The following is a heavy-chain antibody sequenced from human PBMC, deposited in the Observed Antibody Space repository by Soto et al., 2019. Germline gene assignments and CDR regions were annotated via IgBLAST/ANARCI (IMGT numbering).Heavy chain of an antibody. D-gene: IGHD3-22*01. J-gene: IGHJ5*02. CDR1: GYTFINKD. CDR2: MDIKNDFT. CDR3: ARVDCWTSDDKRDSWFDP. Sequence: QVQLVQSGATVKSPGASVKVSCKASGYTFINKDITWVRQAAGQGLEWIGWMDIKNDFTVYAQQFQGSVTMIRDNSIDKDYMELSGLRPEDTAVYYCARVDCWTSDDKRDSWFDPWGQGTLVTVSA. V-gene: IGHV1-8*01.